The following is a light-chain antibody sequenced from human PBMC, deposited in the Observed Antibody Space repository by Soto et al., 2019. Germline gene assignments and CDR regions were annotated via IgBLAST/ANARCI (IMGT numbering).Light chain of an antibody. V-gene: IGLV2-14*01. CDR3: SSYTSSNTLV. Sequence: QSALTQPASVSGSPGQSITISCTGTSSAVGGYNYVSWYQQHPGKAPKLMIYEVSYRPSGVSNRFSGSKSGNTASLTISGLQAEDEADYYCSSYTSSNTLVFGGGTKLTVL. CDR1: SSAVGGYNY. J-gene: IGLJ2*01. CDR2: EVS.